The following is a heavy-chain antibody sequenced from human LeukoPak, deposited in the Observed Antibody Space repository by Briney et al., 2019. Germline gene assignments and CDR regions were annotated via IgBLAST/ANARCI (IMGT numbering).Heavy chain of an antibody. J-gene: IGHJ6*02. CDR2: ISYDGSNK. D-gene: IGHD3-9*01. Sequence: KGLEWVAVISYDGSNKFYADSVKGRFTISRDNSKNSLYLQMNSLRAEDTAVYYCAKGMELRYFDWLQIVGENYGMDVWGQGTTVTVSS. V-gene: IGHV3-30*18. CDR3: AKGMELRYFDWLQIVGENYGMDV.